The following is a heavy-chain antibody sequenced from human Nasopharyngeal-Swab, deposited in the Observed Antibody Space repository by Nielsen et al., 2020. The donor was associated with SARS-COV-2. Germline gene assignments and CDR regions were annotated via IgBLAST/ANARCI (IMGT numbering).Heavy chain of an antibody. CDR3: ARDKAAPFRYYYYGMDV. CDR2: INAGNGNT. V-gene: IGHV1-3*01. J-gene: IGHJ6*02. D-gene: IGHD6-13*01. Sequence: ASVKVSCKASGYTFTSYAMHWVRQAPGQRLERMGWINAGNGNTKYSQKFQGRVTITRDTSASTAYMELSSLRSEDTAVYYCARDKAAPFRYYYYGMDVWGQGTTVTVSS. CDR1: GYTFTSYA.